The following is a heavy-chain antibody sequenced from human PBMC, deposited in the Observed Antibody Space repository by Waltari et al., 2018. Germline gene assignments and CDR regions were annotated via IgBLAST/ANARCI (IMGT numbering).Heavy chain of an antibody. CDR3: ARGPKANIRGYFDY. D-gene: IGHD2-2*02. J-gene: IGHJ4*02. CDR2: IIPIFGTA. CDR1: GRTFSSYA. Sequence: QVQLVQSGAEVKKPGSSVTVSCKASGRTFSSYAISWVRPAPGQGLEWMGGIIPIFGTATYEQKCQGRVTITADESTSTAYMELSSLRSEDTAVYYCARGPKANIRGYFDYWGQGTLVTVSS. V-gene: IGHV1-69*13.